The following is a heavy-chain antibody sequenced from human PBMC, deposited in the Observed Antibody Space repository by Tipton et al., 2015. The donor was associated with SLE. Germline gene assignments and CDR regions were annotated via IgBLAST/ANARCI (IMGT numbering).Heavy chain of an antibody. J-gene: IGHJ6*02. CDR3: VAGSYYKGYYYYGMDV. D-gene: IGHD3-10*01. CDR1: GYSISSGYY. V-gene: IGHV4-38-2*01. CDR2: IYHSGST. Sequence: TLSLTCAVSGYSISSGYYRGWIRQPPGKGLEWIGSIYHSGSTYYNPSLKSRVTISVDTSKNQFSLKLSSVTAADTAVYYCVAGSYYKGYYYYGMDVWGQGTTVTVSS.